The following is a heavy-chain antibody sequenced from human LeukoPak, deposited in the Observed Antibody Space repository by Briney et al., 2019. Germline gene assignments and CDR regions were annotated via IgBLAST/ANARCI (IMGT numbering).Heavy chain of an antibody. CDR1: GGSISSSSYY. V-gene: IGHV4-39*07. CDR3: ARYDFWSGSMDV. Sequence: SETLTLTCTVSGGSISSSSYYWGWIRQPPGKGLEWIGSIYYSGSTYYNPSLKSRVTMSVDTSKNQFSLKLSSVTAADTAVYYCARYDFWSGSMDVWGKGTTVSVSS. D-gene: IGHD3-3*01. J-gene: IGHJ6*03. CDR2: IYYSGST.